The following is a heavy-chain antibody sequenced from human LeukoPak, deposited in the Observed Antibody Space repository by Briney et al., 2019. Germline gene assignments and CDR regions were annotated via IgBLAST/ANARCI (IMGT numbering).Heavy chain of an antibody. J-gene: IGHJ4*02. D-gene: IGHD4-17*01. CDR1: GGSISSSSYY. Sequence: SETLPLTCTVSGGSISSSSYYWGWIRQPPGKGLEWIGSIYYSGSTYYNPSLKSRVTISVDTSKNQFSLKLSSVTAADTAVYYCARGSLRTRVAYWGQGTLVTVSS. CDR2: IYYSGST. CDR3: ARGSLRTRVAY. V-gene: IGHV4-39*07.